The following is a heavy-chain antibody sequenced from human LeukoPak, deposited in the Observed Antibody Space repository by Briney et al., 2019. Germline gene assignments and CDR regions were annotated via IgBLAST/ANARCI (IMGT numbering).Heavy chain of an antibody. CDR3: VRDQRRRENCWFDP. D-gene: IGHD1-1*01. CDR2: IRYDGSNR. J-gene: IGHJ5*02. CDR1: GFTFSRYG. Sequence: GGSLRLSCGTSGFTFSRYGMHWVRQAPGKGLEWVAFIRYDGSNRYYADSVKGRFTISRDNSKNTLYLQIHSLRAEDTAVYYCVRDQRRRENCWFDPWGQGTLVTVSS. V-gene: IGHV3-30*02.